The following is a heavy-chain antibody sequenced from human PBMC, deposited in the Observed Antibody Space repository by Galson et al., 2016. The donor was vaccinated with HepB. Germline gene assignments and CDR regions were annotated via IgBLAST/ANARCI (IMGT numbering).Heavy chain of an antibody. V-gene: IGHV3-30*09. CDR2: ISADESQK. CDR1: GFTFNKSS. D-gene: IGHD2-15*01. J-gene: IGHJ4*02. Sequence: SLRLSCAASGFTFNKSSMHWVRQAPGKGLEWVAVISADESQKYYADSVKGRFAISRDNARNTVYLQMNTLRPEDTAVYFCARVLETASPTHFDFWGQGTLATVSS. CDR3: ARVLETASPTHFDF.